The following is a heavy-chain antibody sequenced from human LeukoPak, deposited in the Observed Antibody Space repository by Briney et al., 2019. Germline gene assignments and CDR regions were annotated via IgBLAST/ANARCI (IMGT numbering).Heavy chain of an antibody. D-gene: IGHD6-13*01. CDR2: INTDGSST. Sequence: GGSLRLSCAASGFTFSSYAMSWVRQAPGKGLVWVSRINTDGSSTSYADSVKGRFTISRDNAKNTLYLQMNSLRAEDTAVYYCARDLEQQLALDYWGQGTLVTVSS. V-gene: IGHV3-74*01. J-gene: IGHJ4*02. CDR3: ARDLEQQLALDY. CDR1: GFTFSSYA.